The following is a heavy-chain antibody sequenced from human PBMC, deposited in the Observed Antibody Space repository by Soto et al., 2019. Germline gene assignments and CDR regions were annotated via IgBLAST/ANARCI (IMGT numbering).Heavy chain of an antibody. D-gene: IGHD2-2*01. J-gene: IGHJ4*02. CDR2: INPSGGSA. CDR1: GYSFISHY. V-gene: IGHV1-46*01. Sequence: QVQLVQSGAEVTRPGASVKVSCKASGYSFISHYIHWVRQAPGQGLEWMGFINPSGGSATIAQKFQGGVTMTRDTSTSTVYMELTILRSEDAAVYSCARDYLSSKLSLSYFDFWGQGTLVTVSS. CDR3: ARDYLSSKLSLSYFDF.